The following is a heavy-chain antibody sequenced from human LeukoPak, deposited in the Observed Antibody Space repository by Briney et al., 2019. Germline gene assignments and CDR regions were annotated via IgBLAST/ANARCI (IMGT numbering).Heavy chain of an antibody. Sequence: PSETLSLTCTVSGGSISSYYWSWIRQPPGKGLEWIGYIYYSGSTYYNPSLKSRVTISVDRSKNQFSLKLSSVTAADTAVYYCARGRGYFDLWGRGTLVTVSS. CDR3: ARGRGYFDL. CDR1: GGSISSYY. D-gene: IGHD3-10*01. J-gene: IGHJ2*01. V-gene: IGHV4-59*12. CDR2: IYYSGST.